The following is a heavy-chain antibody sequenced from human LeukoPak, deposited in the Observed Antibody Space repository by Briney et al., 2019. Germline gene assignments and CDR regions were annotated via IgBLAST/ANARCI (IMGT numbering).Heavy chain of an antibody. V-gene: IGHV4-34*01. J-gene: IGHJ5*02. CDR3: ARPPYSGIHDSWFGP. Sequence: SETLSLTCAVYGGSFSGYYWSWIRQPPGKGLEWIGEINHSGSTNYNPSLKSRVTISVDTSKNQFSLKLSSVTAADTAVYYCARPPYSGIHDSWFGPWGQGTLVTVSS. CDR2: INHSGST. D-gene: IGHD1-26*01. CDR1: GGSFSGYY.